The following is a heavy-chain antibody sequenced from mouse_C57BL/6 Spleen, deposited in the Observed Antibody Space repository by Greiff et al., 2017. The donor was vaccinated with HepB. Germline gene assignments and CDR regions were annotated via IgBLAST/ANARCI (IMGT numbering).Heavy chain of an antibody. J-gene: IGHJ2*01. CDR2: ISGGGGNT. CDR1: GFTFSSYT. CDR3: ARQSLAYFDY. Sequence: EVKLVESGGGLVKPGGSLKLSCAASGFTFSSYTMSWVRQTPEKRLEWVATISGGGGNTYYPDSVKGRFTISRDNAKNTLYLQMSSLRSEDTALYYCARQSLAYFDYWGQGTTLTVSS. V-gene: IGHV5-9*01. D-gene: IGHD6-1*01.